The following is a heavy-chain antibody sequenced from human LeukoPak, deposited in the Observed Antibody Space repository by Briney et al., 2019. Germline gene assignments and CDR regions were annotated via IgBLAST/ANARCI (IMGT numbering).Heavy chain of an antibody. D-gene: IGHD6-13*01. Sequence: ASVKVSCKASGYTFTGYYMHWVRQAPGQGLEWMGWINPNSGGTNYAQKFQGRVTMTRDTSISTAYMELSRLRSDDTAVYYCATAWRYSSSWYSYWGQGTLVTVSS. CDR1: GYTFTGYY. CDR2: INPNSGGT. J-gene: IGHJ4*02. CDR3: ATAWRYSSSWYSY. V-gene: IGHV1-2*02.